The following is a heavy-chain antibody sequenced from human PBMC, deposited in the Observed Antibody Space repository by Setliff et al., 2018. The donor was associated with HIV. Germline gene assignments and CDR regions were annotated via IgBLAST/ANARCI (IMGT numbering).Heavy chain of an antibody. CDR2: IYTNGNT. J-gene: IGHJ4*02. D-gene: IGHD3-16*01. CDR3: ARGDPFTDFDS. V-gene: IGHV4-61*02. CDR1: GGSISRGSYY. Sequence: SLTCTVSGGSISRGSYYWSWIRQPAGKGLEWIGRIYTNGNTNYNPSLKSRVTVSADTSKNQFSLKLTSVTAADTAVYYCARGDPFTDFDSWGQGTLVTVSS.